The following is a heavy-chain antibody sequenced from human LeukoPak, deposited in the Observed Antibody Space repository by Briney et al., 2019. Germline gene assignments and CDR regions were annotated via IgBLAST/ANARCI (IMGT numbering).Heavy chain of an antibody. CDR1: GFTFSSYW. J-gene: IGHJ4*02. Sequence: GGSLRLSCAASGFTFSSYWMTWVRQAPGKGLEWVANIKRDGSEKYYVDSVKGRFTISRDNAKNSLYLQMNSLRAEDTAVYYCARDAGNSSGWNDFDYWGQGTLVTVSS. D-gene: IGHD6-19*01. CDR3: ARDAGNSSGWNDFDY. V-gene: IGHV3-7*01. CDR2: IKRDGSEK.